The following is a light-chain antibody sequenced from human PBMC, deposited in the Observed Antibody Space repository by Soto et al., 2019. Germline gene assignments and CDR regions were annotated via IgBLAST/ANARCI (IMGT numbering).Light chain of an antibody. Sequence: EIAWTQSTGTLSLSPGERATLSCRASQSVSSSYLAWYQQKPGQAPRLLIYDASNRATGIPARFSGSGSGTDFTLTISSLEPEDFAVYYCQQRSNWPITFGQGTRLEIK. CDR2: DAS. J-gene: IGKJ5*01. V-gene: IGKV3D-20*02. CDR3: QQRSNWPIT. CDR1: QSVSSSY.